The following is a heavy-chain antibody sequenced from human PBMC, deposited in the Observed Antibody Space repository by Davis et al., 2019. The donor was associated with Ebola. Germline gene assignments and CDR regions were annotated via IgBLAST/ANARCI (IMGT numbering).Heavy chain of an antibody. Sequence: PGGSLRLSCEASGFTFSRYGMHWVRQAPGKGLEWVAFIRSEATSQDYGKSVQGRFFISRDNAKNSLYLQMNSLRGEDTALYYCARDYSSGWFGYIDDWGQGTLVTVSS. CDR2: IRSEATSQ. J-gene: IGHJ4*02. V-gene: IGHV3-30*02. CDR1: GFTFSRYG. CDR3: ARDYSSGWFGYIDD. D-gene: IGHD6-19*01.